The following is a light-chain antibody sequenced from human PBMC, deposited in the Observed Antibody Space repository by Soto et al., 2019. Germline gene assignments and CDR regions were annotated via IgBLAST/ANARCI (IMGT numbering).Light chain of an antibody. CDR3: HQYYDTPRS. V-gene: IGKV4-1*01. CDR2: WAS. CDR1: QNILYCVNNKNY. Sequence: DIVLTQSPDSLAVSLGERATINGKSSQNILYCVNNKNYLAWYQKKPGQPPKLLIYWASARESGVPDRFSGSGSGTDFTLTISSLQAEDMAVYYCHQYYDTPRSFGQGTKVEIK. J-gene: IGKJ1*01.